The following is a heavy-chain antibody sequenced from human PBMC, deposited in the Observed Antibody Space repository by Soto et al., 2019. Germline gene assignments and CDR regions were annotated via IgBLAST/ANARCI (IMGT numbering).Heavy chain of an antibody. CDR1: CGCFSGYY. J-gene: IGHJ4*02. D-gene: IGHD6-6*01. CDR3: ARTSRFDC. Sequence: QVHLQQWGAGLLKPSETLSLTCAVYCGCFSGYYWSWTRQPPGKGLEWIGEINHSGSTNYNPSLKSRVTMSVDTSKNQFSLKLSSVTAADTAVYYCARTSRFDCWGQGTLVTVSS. CDR2: INHSGST. V-gene: IGHV4-34*01.